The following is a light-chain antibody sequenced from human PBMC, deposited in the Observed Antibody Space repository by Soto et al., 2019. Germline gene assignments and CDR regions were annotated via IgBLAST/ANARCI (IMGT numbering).Light chain of an antibody. CDR1: QSVSTN. CDR2: GAS. J-gene: IGKJ1*01. CDR3: QQYDNWPGT. Sequence: EIVMTQSPATLSVSPGERATLSCRASQSVSTNLAWYQQKPGQAPRLLIYGASTRVTGIAARFSGSGSGTESTLTISNLQSEDFAVYYYQQYDNWPGTFGQGTKVEIK. V-gene: IGKV3-15*01.